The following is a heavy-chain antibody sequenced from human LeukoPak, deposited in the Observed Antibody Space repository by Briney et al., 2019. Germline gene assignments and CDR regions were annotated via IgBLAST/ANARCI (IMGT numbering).Heavy chain of an antibody. CDR2: ISGHTGDT. J-gene: IGHJ4*02. CDR3: ARDLSSGGWTLEFDY. D-gene: IGHD1-1*01. CDR1: GYTFSTYG. V-gene: IGHV1-18*01. Sequence: ASVKLSCKTSGYTFSTYGVTWVRQAPGQGFQWMGWISGHTGDTKYAENFQGRISLTTDTSATTAYMELRSLTSDDTAVYYCARDLSSGGWTLEFDYWGQGSLVTVAS.